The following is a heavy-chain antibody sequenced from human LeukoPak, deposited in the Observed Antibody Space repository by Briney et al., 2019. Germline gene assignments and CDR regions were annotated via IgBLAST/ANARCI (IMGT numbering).Heavy chain of an antibody. CDR1: GGSFNGYY. V-gene: IGHV4-34*01. Sequence: SETLSLTCVVYGGSFNGYYWSWMRQPPGKGLEWIGGIKHSGYTNYNPSLKSRVTISLDASKNQLSLRLTSVTAADTAVYYCARNFDVWGRGTLVTVSS. CDR2: IKHSGYT. J-gene: IGHJ2*01. CDR3: ARNFDV.